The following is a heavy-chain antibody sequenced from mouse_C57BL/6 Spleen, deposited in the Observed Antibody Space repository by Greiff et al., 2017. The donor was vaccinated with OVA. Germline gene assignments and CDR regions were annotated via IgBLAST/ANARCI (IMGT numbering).Heavy chain of an antibody. Sequence: EVKLMESGGGLVQSGRSLRLSYATSGFTFSDFYMEWVRQAPGKGLEWIAASRNKANDYTTEYSASVKGRFIVSRDTSQSILYLQMNALRAEDTAIYDCARDARNYDAMDYWGQGTSVTVSS. CDR2: SRNKANDYTT. V-gene: IGHV7-1*01. D-gene: IGHD2-1*01. CDR3: ARDARNYDAMDY. J-gene: IGHJ4*01. CDR1: GFTFSDFY.